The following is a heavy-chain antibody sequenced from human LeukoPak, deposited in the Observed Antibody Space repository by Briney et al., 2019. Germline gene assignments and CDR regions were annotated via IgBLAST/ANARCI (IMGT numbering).Heavy chain of an antibody. V-gene: IGHV4-31*03. CDR1: GGTISSGGYY. Sequence: PSQTLSLTCTVSGGTISSGGYYWTWNGPRPGQGLEWIGYIYCSGSTYYNPSLKSRFTISVDTSKNQFSLKLSSVTAADTALYYCARDDVGSGFDYWGQGTLVTVSS. J-gene: IGHJ4*02. CDR2: IYCSGST. D-gene: IGHD1-26*01. CDR3: ARDDVGSGFDY.